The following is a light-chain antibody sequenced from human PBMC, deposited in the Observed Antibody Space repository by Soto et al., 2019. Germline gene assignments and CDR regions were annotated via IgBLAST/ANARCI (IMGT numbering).Light chain of an antibody. CDR3: SSYTSSSTVV. CDR1: SSDVGGYNY. J-gene: IGLJ3*02. Sequence: QSALTQPASVSGSPGQSITISCTGTSSDVGGYNYVSWYQQHPGKAPKLMIYEVVNRPSGVSNRFYGSKSGNTASLTISGLQAEDEAYYYCSSYTSSSTVVFGGGTQLTVL. V-gene: IGLV2-14*01. CDR2: EVV.